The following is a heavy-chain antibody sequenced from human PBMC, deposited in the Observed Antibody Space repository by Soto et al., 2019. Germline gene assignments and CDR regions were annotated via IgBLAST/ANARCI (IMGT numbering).Heavy chain of an antibody. CDR3: ARGGWFLEWLQTLSGYYGMDV. J-gene: IGHJ6*02. V-gene: IGHV4-34*01. CDR1: GGSFSCYY. CDR2: INHSGST. Sequence: PSETLSLTCAVYGGSFSCYYWSWIRQPPGKGLEWIGEINHSGSTNYNPSLKSRVTISVDTSKNQFSLKLSSVTAAGTAVYYCARGGWFLEWLQTLSGYYGMDVWGQGTTVTVSS. D-gene: IGHD3-3*01.